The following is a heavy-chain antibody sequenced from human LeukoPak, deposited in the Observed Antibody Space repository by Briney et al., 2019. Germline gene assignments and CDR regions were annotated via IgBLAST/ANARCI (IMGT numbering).Heavy chain of an antibody. J-gene: IGHJ4*02. CDR2: IYYSGST. Sequence: PSETLSLTCTVSGGPISSYYWSWIRQPPGKGLEWIGYIYYSGSTNYNPSLKSRVTISVDTSKNQFSLKLSSVTAADTAVYYCARVGYYDSSGYYFDYWGQGTLVTVSS. CDR3: ARVGYYDSSGYYFDY. D-gene: IGHD3-22*01. CDR1: GGPISSYY. V-gene: IGHV4-59*01.